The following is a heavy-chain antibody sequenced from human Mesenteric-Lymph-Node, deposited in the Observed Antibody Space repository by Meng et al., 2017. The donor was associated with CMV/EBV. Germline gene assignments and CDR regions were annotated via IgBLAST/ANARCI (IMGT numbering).Heavy chain of an antibody. CDR1: GYTVTSYA. Sequence: SGYTVTSYAMNWVREAPGQGLEWMGWINTNTGNPTYAQGFTGRFVFSLDTSVSTAYLQISSLKAEDTAVYYCARALQVTSSWYYFDYWGQGTLVTVSS. V-gene: IGHV7-4-1*02. CDR2: INTNTGNP. J-gene: IGHJ4*02. D-gene: IGHD6-13*01. CDR3: ARALQVTSSWYYFDY.